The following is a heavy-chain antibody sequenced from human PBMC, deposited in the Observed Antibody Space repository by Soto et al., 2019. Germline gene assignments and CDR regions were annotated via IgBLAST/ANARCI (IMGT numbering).Heavy chain of an antibody. Sequence: ASVKVSYKASGYTFTSYAMHWVRQAPGQRLEWMGWINAGNGNTKYSQKFQGRVTITRDTSASTAYMELSSLRSEDTAVYYCARVQSIAAAGAFDIWGQGTMVTVSS. V-gene: IGHV1-3*01. D-gene: IGHD6-13*01. CDR3: ARVQSIAAAGAFDI. CDR1: GYTFTSYA. CDR2: INAGNGNT. J-gene: IGHJ3*02.